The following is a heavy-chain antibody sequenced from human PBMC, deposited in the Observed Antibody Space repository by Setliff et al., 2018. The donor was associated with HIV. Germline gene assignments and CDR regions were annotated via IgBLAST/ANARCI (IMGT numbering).Heavy chain of an antibody. CDR2: IFSSGST. Sequence: TSETLSLTCTVSGGSIGSYFWSWIGQSPGRGLEWIGFIFSSGSTKYNPSLQSRVTISIDTSKNQFSLKLTSVTAADTAVYYCARRIDNSGSFPDKNWFDTWGQGSLVTVSS. V-gene: IGHV4-4*09. CDR1: GGSIGSYF. D-gene: IGHD3-10*01. CDR3: ARRIDNSGSFPDKNWFDT. J-gene: IGHJ5*02.